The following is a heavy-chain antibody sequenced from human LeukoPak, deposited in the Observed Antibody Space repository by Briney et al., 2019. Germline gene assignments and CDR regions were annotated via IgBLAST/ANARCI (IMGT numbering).Heavy chain of an antibody. D-gene: IGHD5-12*01. Sequence: GASVKVSRKASGYTFTSYGISWVRQAPGQGLEWMGWISAYNGNTNYAQKLQGRVTMTTDTSTSTAYMELRSLRSDDTAVYYCARDLSPEDSGYDNHFDYWGQGTLVTVSS. CDR1: GYTFTSYG. V-gene: IGHV1-18*01. CDR2: ISAYNGNT. J-gene: IGHJ4*02. CDR3: ARDLSPEDSGYDNHFDY.